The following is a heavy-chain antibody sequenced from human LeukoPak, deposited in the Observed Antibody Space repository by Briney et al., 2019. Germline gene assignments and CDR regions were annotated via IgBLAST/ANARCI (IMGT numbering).Heavy chain of an antibody. CDR1: GYTFTSYG. V-gene: IGHV1-18*01. CDR2: ISAYNGNT. J-gene: IGHJ4*02. CDR3: ARDMSYCSGGSCYPMPFHY. Sequence: ASVKVSCKASGYTFTSYGISWVRQTPGQGLEWMGWISAYNGNTNYAQKLQGRVTMTTDTSTSTAYMELRSLRSDDTAVYYCARDMSYCSGGSCYPMPFHYWGQGTLVNVSS. D-gene: IGHD2-15*01.